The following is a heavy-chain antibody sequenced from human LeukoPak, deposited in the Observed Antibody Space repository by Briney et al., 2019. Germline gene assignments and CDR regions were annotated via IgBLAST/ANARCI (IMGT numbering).Heavy chain of an antibody. CDR1: GGSFSGYY. D-gene: IGHD6-13*01. Sequence: SETLSLTCAVYGGSFSGYYWSWIRQPPGKGLEWIGEINHSGSTNYNPSLKSRVTISVDTSKNQFSLKLSSVTAADTAVYYCAREGRLAAAGYLDAFDIWGQGTMVTVSS. CDR3: AREGRLAAAGYLDAFDI. J-gene: IGHJ3*02. V-gene: IGHV4-34*01. CDR2: INHSGST.